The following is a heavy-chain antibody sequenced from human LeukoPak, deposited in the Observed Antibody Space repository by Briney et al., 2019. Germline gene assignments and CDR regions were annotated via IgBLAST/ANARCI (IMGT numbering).Heavy chain of an antibody. J-gene: IGHJ6*03. CDR2: NIPIFGTA. D-gene: IGHD2-2*02. CDR3: ARTGYCSSTSCYTGYYYYYYMDV. Sequence: GSSVKVSCKASGGTFSSYAISWVRQAPGQGLEWMGGNIPIFGTANYAQKFQGRVTITADESTSTAYIELSSLRSEDTAVYYCARTGYCSSTSCYTGYYYYYYMDVWGKGTTVTVSS. V-gene: IGHV1-69*01. CDR1: GGTFSSYA.